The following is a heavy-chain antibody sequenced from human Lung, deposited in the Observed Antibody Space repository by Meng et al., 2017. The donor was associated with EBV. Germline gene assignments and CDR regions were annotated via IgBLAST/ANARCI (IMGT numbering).Heavy chain of an antibody. Sequence: LAGSGPRMVKPSHTLSLTRTVSGGSISSTGYYWSWIRQHPGKGLEWIGYIYFSGSTYYNPSLKSRITISVDTSNNQFSLKLSSVTAADTAVYYCARDSPVGGGHPPNCFDPWGQGTLVTVSS. V-gene: IGHV4-31*03. D-gene: IGHD3-3*01. J-gene: IGHJ5*02. CDR2: IYFSGST. CDR3: ARDSPVGGGHPPNCFDP. CDR1: GGSISSTGYY.